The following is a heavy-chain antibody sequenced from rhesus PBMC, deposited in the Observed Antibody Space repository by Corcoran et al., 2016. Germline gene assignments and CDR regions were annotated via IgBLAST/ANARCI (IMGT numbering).Heavy chain of an antibody. D-gene: IGHD6-25*01. CDR2: ISRSSGTT. V-gene: IGHV4-99*01. J-gene: IGHJ4*01. CDR1: GYSISGGYY. CDR3: SRHRGGSDLDC. Sequence: QVQLQESGPGLVKHSETLSLTCAVSGYSISGGYYWDWIRLPPGKGLEFIGSISRSSGTTYYNPSLKCRVTISKDTSKNQFSLTLSSVTAADTAVYYCSRHRGGSDLDCWGQGVLVTVSS.